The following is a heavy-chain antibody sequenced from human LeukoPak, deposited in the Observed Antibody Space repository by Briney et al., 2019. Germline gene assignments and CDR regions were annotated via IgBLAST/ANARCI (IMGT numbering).Heavy chain of an antibody. CDR1: GYTFTSYG. J-gene: IGHJ4*02. Sequence: ASVKVSCKASGYTFTSYGISWVRQAPGQGLEWVGWVNGYNGNTNCAQKVQDRVTMTTDTSTSTAYMELRSLRSDDTAVYYCARGGNGWFFDDWGQGTLVTVSS. CDR2: VNGYNGNT. V-gene: IGHV1-18*01. CDR3: ARGGNGWFFDD. D-gene: IGHD6-19*01.